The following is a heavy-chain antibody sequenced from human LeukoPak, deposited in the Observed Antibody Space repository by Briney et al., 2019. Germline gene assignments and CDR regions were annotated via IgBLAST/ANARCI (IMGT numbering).Heavy chain of an antibody. D-gene: IGHD2-15*01. CDR1: GFTFSSYA. J-gene: IGHJ5*02. V-gene: IGHV3-30-3*01. CDR2: ISYDGSNK. CDR3: ARARTYCSGGSCYSPGVWFDP. Sequence: PGGSLRLSCAASGFTFSSYAMHWVRQAPGKGLEWVAVISYDGSNKYYADSVKGRFTISRDNSKNTLYLQMNSLRAEDTAVYYCARARTYCSGGSCYSPGVWFDPWGQGTLVTVSS.